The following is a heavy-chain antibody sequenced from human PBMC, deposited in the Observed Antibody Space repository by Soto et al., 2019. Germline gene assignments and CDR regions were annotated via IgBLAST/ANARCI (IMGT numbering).Heavy chain of an antibody. CDR1: GGSISSGGYY. Sequence: SETLSLTCTVSGGSISSGGYYWSWIRQHPGKGLEWIGYIYYSGSTYYNPSLKSRVTISVDTSKNQFSLKLSSVTAADTAVYYCARDRFMVRATNETDYYYYGMDVWGQGTTVTVSS. D-gene: IGHD3-10*01. CDR2: IYYSGST. J-gene: IGHJ6*02. CDR3: ARDRFMVRATNETDYYYYGMDV. V-gene: IGHV4-31*03.